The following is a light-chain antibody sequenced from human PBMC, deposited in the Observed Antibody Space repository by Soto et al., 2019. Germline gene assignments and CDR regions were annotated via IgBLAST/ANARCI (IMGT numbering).Light chain of an antibody. CDR1: QTISNY. CDR3: QQYDNLPPFT. V-gene: IGKV1-33*01. CDR2: AAS. Sequence: DIQMTQSPSSLSASVGDRVTITCRASQTISNYLNWYHQKPGKAPKLLIYAASSLQSGVPSRFSGSGSETDFTLTISSLQPEDIATYYCQQYDNLPPFTFGQGTRLEIK. J-gene: IGKJ5*01.